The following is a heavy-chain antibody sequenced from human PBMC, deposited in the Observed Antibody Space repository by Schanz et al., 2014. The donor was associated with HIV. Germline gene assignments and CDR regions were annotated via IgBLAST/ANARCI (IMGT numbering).Heavy chain of an antibody. CDR2: ISYDGSNQ. Sequence: QEQLVESGGGVVQPGKSLRLSCAASGFTFRNFGMHWVRQAPGKGLEWVAVISYDGSNQYYADSVKGRFTISRDNSKNTLYLQMNSLRAEDTAVYYCARRDYGDYYYYYGMDVWGQGTTVTVSS. D-gene: IGHD4-17*01. CDR1: GFTFRNFG. J-gene: IGHJ6*02. CDR3: ARRDYGDYYYYYGMDV. V-gene: IGHV3-30*19.